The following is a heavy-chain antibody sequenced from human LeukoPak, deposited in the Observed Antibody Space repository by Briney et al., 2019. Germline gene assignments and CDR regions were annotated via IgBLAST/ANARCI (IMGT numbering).Heavy chain of an antibody. CDR3: ARGVVVVAAAYSYYAMDV. D-gene: IGHD2-15*01. CDR2: IFYTGSI. V-gene: IGHV4-59*01. J-gene: IGHJ6*02. CDR1: GGAFSGYY. Sequence: SETLSLTCAVYGGAFSGYYWSWIRQPPGKGLEWLGHIFYTGSINYNPSLRGRVTISVDTSKNHFSLKLSSVTAADTAVYYCARGVVVVAAAYSYYAMDVWGQGTTVTVSS.